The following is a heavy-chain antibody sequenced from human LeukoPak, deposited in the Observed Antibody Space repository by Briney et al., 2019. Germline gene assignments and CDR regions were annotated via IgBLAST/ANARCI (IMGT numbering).Heavy chain of an antibody. CDR1: GFTFGSYW. J-gene: IGHJ4*02. CDR2: IASDGSST. D-gene: IGHD4-23*01. CDR3: ARGRPHGNDY. Sequence: PGGSLRLSCAASGFTFGSYWMNWARQAPGKGLVWVSRIASDGSSTTYADSVKGRFSISRDNAKNTLYLQMNSLRVEDTAVYYCARGRPHGNDYWGQGTLVTVSS. V-gene: IGHV3-74*01.